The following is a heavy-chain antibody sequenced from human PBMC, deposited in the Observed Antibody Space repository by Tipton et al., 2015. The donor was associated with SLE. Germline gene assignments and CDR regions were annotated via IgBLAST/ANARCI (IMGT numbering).Heavy chain of an antibody. Sequence: TLSLTCTVSGGSISSHYWSWIRQPPGKGLEWIAYIHYSGSTNYSPSLKSRVTISVDTSKNQFSLKLNSVTAADTAVYYCATLGDYYDSSGYYHGFQHWGQGTLVTVSS. J-gene: IGHJ1*01. V-gene: IGHV4-59*11. CDR3: ATLGDYYDSSGYYHGFQH. CDR2: IHYSGST. CDR1: GGSISSHY. D-gene: IGHD3-22*01.